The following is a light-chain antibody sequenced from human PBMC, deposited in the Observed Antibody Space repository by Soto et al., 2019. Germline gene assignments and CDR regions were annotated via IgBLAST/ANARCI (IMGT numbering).Light chain of an antibody. CDR1: QSVSSN. V-gene: IGKV3-11*01. CDR2: DVS. CDR3: QQRNYWQVT. Sequence: EIVLTQSQGTLSLSPGERATLSCRASQSVSSNLAWYHQKPGQAPRLLIYDVSNRATGIPARFSGSGSGTDFTLTISSLEPEDFAIYYCQQRNYWQVTFGQGTRLEI. J-gene: IGKJ5*01.